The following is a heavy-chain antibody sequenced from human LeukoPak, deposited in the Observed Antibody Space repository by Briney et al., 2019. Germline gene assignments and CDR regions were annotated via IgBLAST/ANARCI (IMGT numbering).Heavy chain of an antibody. Sequence: GGSLRLSCAASGFTFNIYAMHWVRQAPGKGLEWVSLIFNDGSTYYADSVKARFTISRDNSMDTLYLQMNSLRVEDTAVYYCARDPGGDNAYWGQGTLVTVSS. J-gene: IGHJ4*02. CDR1: GFTFNIYA. D-gene: IGHD4-17*01. CDR3: ARDPGGDNAY. V-gene: IGHV3-66*01. CDR2: IFNDGST.